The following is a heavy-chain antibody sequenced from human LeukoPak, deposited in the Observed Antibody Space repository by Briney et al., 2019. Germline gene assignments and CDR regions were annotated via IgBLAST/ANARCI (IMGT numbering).Heavy chain of an antibody. V-gene: IGHV4-59*10. D-gene: IGHD3-9*01. Sequence: KPSETLSLTCAVYGGSFSSYYWSWIRQPAGKGLEWIGRIYISGSTNYNPSLKSRVTMSVDTSKNQFSLKLSSVTAADTAVYYCAGTRDYDILTGYYNWGQGTLVTVSS. CDR2: IYISGST. CDR1: GGSFSSYY. CDR3: AGTRDYDILTGYYN. J-gene: IGHJ4*02.